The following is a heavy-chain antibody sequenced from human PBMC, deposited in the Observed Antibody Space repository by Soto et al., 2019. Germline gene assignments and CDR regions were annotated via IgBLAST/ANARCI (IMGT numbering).Heavy chain of an antibody. CDR1: GGSFINYY. D-gene: IGHD3-3*01. Sequence: PSETLSLTCAVYGGSFINYYWSWIRQPPGKGLEWIGEINHLGSTNYKSSLRSRVTISLDTSKSQFSLKLSSVTAADTAVYYCARGGQIPIFGVVIDGSSAGWFDPWGPGTLVTVSS. CDR2: INHLGST. V-gene: IGHV4-34*01. J-gene: IGHJ5*02. CDR3: ARGGQIPIFGVVIDGSSAGWFDP.